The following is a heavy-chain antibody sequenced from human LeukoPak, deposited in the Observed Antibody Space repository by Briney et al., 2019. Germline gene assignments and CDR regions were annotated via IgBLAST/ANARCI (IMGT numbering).Heavy chain of an antibody. J-gene: IGHJ4*02. CDR3: VGYASGSYKVDY. CDR1: GFTFNTYA. V-gene: IGHV3-64D*06. D-gene: IGHD3-10*01. Sequence: PGGSLRLSCAASGFTFNTYAMHWVRQAPGKGLEYVSAISSNGGTTNYADSVRGRFTISRDNSKNTLYLQLSALRAEDTALYYCVGYASGSYKVDYWGQGTLVIVSS. CDR2: ISSNGGTT.